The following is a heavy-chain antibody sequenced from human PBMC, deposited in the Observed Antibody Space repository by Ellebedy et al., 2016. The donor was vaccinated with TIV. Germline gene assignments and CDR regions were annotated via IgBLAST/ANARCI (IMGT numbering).Heavy chain of an antibody. D-gene: IGHD3-10*01. CDR1: GYTFTGYY. CDR2: ISAYNGNT. CDR3: AREMVRGAPVDY. Sequence: ASVKVSXXASGYTFTGYYMHWVRQAPEQGLEWMGWISAYNGNTNYAQKLQGRVTMTTDTSTSTAYMELRSLRSDDTAVYYCAREMVRGAPVDYWGQGTLVTVSS. V-gene: IGHV1-18*04. J-gene: IGHJ4*02.